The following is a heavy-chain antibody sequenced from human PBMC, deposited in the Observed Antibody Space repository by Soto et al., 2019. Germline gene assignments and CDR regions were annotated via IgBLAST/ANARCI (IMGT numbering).Heavy chain of an antibody. D-gene: IGHD3-22*01. J-gene: IGHJ4*02. CDR2: IYPGDSDT. CDR1: GYSFTSYW. Sequence: GESLKISCKGSGYSFTSYWIGWVRQMPGKGLEWMGIIYPGDSDTRYSPYFQGQVTISADKSISTAYLQWSSLKASDTAMYYCARRLDYYDSSGSWYFDYWGQGTLVTVSS. CDR3: ARRLDYYDSSGSWYFDY. V-gene: IGHV5-51*01.